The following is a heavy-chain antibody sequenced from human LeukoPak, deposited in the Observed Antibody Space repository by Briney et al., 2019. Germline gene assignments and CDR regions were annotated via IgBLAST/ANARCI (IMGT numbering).Heavy chain of an antibody. CDR1: GFTFTSSA. CDR2: IVVGSGNT. J-gene: IGHJ3*02. CDR3: AADSQYDFWSGPMTENAFDI. Sequence: SVKVSCKASGFTFTSSAMQWVRQARGQRLEWIGRIVVGSGNTNYAQKFQERVTITRDMSTSTAYMELSSLRSEDTAVYYCAADSQYDFWSGPMTENAFDIWGQGTMVTVSS. V-gene: IGHV1-58*02. D-gene: IGHD3-3*01.